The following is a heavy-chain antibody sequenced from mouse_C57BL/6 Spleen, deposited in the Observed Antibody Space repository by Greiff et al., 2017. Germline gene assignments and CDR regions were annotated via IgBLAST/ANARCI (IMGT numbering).Heavy chain of an antibody. V-gene: IGHV1-59*01. CDR2: IDPSDSYT. Sequence: VQLQQPGAELVRPGTSVKLSCKASGYTFTSYWMHWVKQRPGQGLEWIGVIDPSDSYTNYNQKFKGKATLTVDTSSSTAYMQLGSLTSEDSAVYYCARSAYSNVYDYWGQGTTLTVSS. J-gene: IGHJ2*01. CDR1: GYTFTSYW. D-gene: IGHD2-5*01. CDR3: ARSAYSNVYDY.